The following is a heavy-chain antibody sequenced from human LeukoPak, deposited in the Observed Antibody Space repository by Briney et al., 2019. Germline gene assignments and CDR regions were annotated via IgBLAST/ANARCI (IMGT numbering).Heavy chain of an antibody. CDR1: GYTFTNFD. Sequence: ASVKVSCKTSGYTFTNFDISWVRQAPGQGLEWMGGIIPIFGTANYAQKFQGRVTITADESTSTAYMELSSLRSEDTAVYYCASQHSSGWPWGQGTLVTVSS. V-gene: IGHV1-69*13. J-gene: IGHJ4*02. D-gene: IGHD6-19*01. CDR3: ASQHSSGWP. CDR2: IIPIFGTA.